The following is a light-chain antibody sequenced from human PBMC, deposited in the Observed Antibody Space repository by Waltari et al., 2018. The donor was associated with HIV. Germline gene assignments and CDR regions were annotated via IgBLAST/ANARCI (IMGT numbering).Light chain of an antibody. CDR3: QVWDSSSDHL. V-gene: IGLV3-21*02. Sequence: SFVPTQQPSVSVAPGQTARITCGANNIGSKNVHWYQQKSGQAPVLVVYDDVGRPSGIPGRFSGSNSGNTAILTISRVEAGDEADYYCQVWDSSSDHLFGGGTKLTVL. CDR1: NIGSKN. J-gene: IGLJ2*01. CDR2: DDV.